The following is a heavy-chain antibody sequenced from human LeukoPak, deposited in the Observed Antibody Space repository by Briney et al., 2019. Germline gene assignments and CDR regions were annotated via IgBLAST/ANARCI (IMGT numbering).Heavy chain of an antibody. D-gene: IGHD5-24*01. CDR3: ARHYAQVGYNYYYYYMDV. Sequence: SETLSLTCTVSGGSISSYYWSWIRQPPGKGLEWIGYIYHRGSANYNPSLKSRVTISVDRSTNQFSLELSSMTAADTAVYYCARHYAQVGYNYYYYYMDVWGKGTTVTVSS. J-gene: IGHJ6*03. CDR2: IYHRGSA. CDR1: GGSISSYY. V-gene: IGHV4-59*08.